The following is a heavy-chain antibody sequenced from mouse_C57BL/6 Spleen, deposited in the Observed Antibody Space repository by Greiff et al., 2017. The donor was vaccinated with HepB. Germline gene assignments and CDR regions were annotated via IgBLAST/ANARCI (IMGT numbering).Heavy chain of an antibody. CDR3: ARGGSDYGNLYYAMDY. CDR2: ISSGSSTI. J-gene: IGHJ4*01. D-gene: IGHD2-1*01. Sequence: EVQLQESGGGLVKPGGSLKLSCAASGFTFSDYGMHWVRQAPEKGLEWVAYISSGSSTIYYADTVKGRFTISRDNAKNTLFLQMTSLRSEDTAMYYCARGGSDYGNLYYAMDYWGQGTSVTVSS. CDR1: GFTFSDYG. V-gene: IGHV5-17*01.